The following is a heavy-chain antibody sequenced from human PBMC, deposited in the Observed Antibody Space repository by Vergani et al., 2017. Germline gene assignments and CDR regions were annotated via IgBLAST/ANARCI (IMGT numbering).Heavy chain of an antibody. CDR3: AAAEGPYYYGMDV. CDR2: IVVGSGNT. V-gene: IGHV1-58*02. D-gene: IGHD1-14*01. J-gene: IGHJ6*02. Sequence: QLVQSGAEVKKPGASVKVSCKASGYTFISSAMQWVRQARGQRLEWIGWIVVGSGNTNYAQKFQERVTITRDMSTSTAYMELSSLRSEDTAVYYCAAAEGPYYYGMDVWGQGP. CDR1: GYTFISSA.